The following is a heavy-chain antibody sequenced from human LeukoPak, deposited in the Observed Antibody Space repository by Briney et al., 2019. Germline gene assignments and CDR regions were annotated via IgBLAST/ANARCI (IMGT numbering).Heavy chain of an antibody. CDR1: GYTFTSYD. CDR3: ARDLQIAARQGSYFDY. J-gene: IGHJ4*02. Sequence: ASVKVSCKASGYTFTSYDINWVRQATGQGLEWMGWMNPNSGNTGYAQKFQGRVTMTRNTSISTAYMELSSLRSEDTAVYYCARDLQIAARQGSYFDYWGQGTLVTVSP. CDR2: MNPNSGNT. D-gene: IGHD6-6*01. V-gene: IGHV1-8*01.